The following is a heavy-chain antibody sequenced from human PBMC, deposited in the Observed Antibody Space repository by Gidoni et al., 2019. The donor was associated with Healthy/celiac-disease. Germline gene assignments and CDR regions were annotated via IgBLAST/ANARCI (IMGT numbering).Heavy chain of an antibody. J-gene: IGHJ6*02. CDR1: GYTFTRYY. Sequence: QVPLVQPGAEVKKPGASVKVSCKASGYTFTRYYMHWVRQAPGQGLEWMGIINPSGGSTSYAQKFQGRVTMTRDTSTSTVYMELSSLRSEDTAVYYCAKGYCSGGSCYYYYGMDVWGQGTTVTVSS. CDR2: INPSGGST. V-gene: IGHV1-46*01. CDR3: AKGYCSGGSCYYYYGMDV. D-gene: IGHD2-15*01.